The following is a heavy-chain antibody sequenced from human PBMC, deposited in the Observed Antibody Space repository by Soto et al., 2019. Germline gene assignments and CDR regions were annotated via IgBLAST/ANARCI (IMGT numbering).Heavy chain of an antibody. CDR1: GYTFTSYG. Sequence: QVQLVQSGAEVKKPGASVKVSCKASGYTFTSYGIIXXXQAXXXGLEWMGWISAYNGNTNYAQKLQGRVTMTTDTXXXXXXXXXXXXXXXXXXXXXXXXXXXXXXXDYWGQGTLVTVSS. CDR3: XXXXXXXXXDY. CDR2: ISAYNGNT. V-gene: IGHV1-18*01. J-gene: IGHJ4*02.